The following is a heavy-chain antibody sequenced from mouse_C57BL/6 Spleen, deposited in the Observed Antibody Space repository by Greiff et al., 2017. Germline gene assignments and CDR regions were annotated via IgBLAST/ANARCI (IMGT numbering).Heavy chain of an antibody. V-gene: IGHV5-6*01. D-gene: IGHD2-3*01. CDR1: GFTFSSYG. CDR3: ARHEDGYWYFDV. J-gene: IGHJ1*03. Sequence: EVKVVESGGDLVKPGGSLKLSCAASGFTFSSYGMSWVRQTPDKRLEWVATISSCGSYTYYPDSVKGRFTISRDNAKNTLYLQMSSLKSEDTAMYYCARHEDGYWYFDVWGTGTTVTVSS. CDR2: ISSCGSYT.